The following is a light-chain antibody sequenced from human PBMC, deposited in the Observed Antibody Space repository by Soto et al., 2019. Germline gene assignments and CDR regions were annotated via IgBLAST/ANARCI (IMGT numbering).Light chain of an antibody. Sequence: QSALTQPPSASGSPGQSVTISCTGTSSDVGGYNYVSWYQQHPGKAPKLMIHEVSKRPSGVPDRFSGSKSGNTASLTVSGLQAEDEADYYCSSYAGSNNLLFGGGTKVTVL. V-gene: IGLV2-8*01. CDR1: SSDVGGYNY. J-gene: IGLJ2*01. CDR3: SSYAGSNNLL. CDR2: EVS.